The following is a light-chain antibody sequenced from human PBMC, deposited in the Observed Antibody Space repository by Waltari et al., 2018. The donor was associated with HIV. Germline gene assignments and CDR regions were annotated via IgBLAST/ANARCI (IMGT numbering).Light chain of an antibody. Sequence: QSALTQPAPLSGSPAQSITPSCPGARSDVGRYYYVPWYQHHPGKAPKLIIYDVSNRPSGVSNRFSGSKSGTTASLTISGLQAEDEADYYCSSYTSSRTVVFGGGTKLTVL. CDR1: RSDVGRYYY. J-gene: IGLJ2*01. V-gene: IGLV2-14*03. CDR2: DVS. CDR3: SSYTSSRTVV.